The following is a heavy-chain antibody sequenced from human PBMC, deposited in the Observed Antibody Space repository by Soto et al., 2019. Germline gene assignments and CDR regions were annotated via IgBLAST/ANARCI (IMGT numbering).Heavy chain of an antibody. CDR1: RFTFRNFA. CDR2: ISRSGDDT. V-gene: IGHV3-23*01. Sequence: EVQLLESGGGLVQPGGSLRLFCAASRFTFRNFAMSWVRQAPGKGLEWVSGISRSGDDTFYADSVKGRFTIFRDNSKNTLYLQMNSLRAEDTAIYYCGKHIYNFDWLLFDYWGQGTLVTVSS. D-gene: IGHD3-9*01. CDR3: GKHIYNFDWLLFDY. J-gene: IGHJ4*02.